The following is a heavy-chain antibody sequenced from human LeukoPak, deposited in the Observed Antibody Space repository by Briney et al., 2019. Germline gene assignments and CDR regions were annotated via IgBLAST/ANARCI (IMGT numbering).Heavy chain of an antibody. CDR1: GGSISNYY. CDR2: IYYSGST. J-gene: IGHJ6*02. Sequence: SETLSLTCTVSGGSISNYYWSWLRQPPGEGLEWLGYIYYSGSTNYNPSLKSRVTISVDTSKNQFSLKLSSVTAADTAVYYCATSSYYYGSGSYWDSYGMDVWGQGTTVTVSS. V-gene: IGHV4-59*08. D-gene: IGHD3-10*01. CDR3: ATSSYYYGSGSYWDSYGMDV.